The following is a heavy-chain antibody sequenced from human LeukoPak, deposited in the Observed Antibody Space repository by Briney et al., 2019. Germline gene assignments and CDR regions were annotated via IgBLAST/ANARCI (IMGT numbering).Heavy chain of an antibody. CDR2: ISSSSSHI. V-gene: IGHV3-21*01. J-gene: IGHJ3*02. CDR1: GFTFSSYS. D-gene: IGHD2-21*02. Sequence: PGGSLRLSCAASGFTFSSYSMNWVRQAPGKGLEWVSSISSSSSHIYYADSVKGRFTISRDNAKNSLYLQMNSLRAEDTVVYYCAREASSAYCGGDCYRTYDAFDIWGQGTMVTVSS. CDR3: AREASSAYCGGDCYRTYDAFDI.